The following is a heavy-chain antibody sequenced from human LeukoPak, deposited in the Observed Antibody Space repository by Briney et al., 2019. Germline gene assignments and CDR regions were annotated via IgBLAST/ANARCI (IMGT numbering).Heavy chain of an antibody. CDR2: IYSGGSP. J-gene: IGHJ6*02. D-gene: IGHD1-26*01. CDR1: GFTVSSNY. CDR3: ARDRIVGATTGYYYYGMDV. V-gene: IGHV3-53*01. Sequence: PGGSLRLSCAASGFTVSSNYMSWVRQAPGKGLEWVSVIYSGGSPYYADSVKGRFTIPRDNSKNTLYLQMNSLRAEDTAVYYCARDRIVGATTGYYYYGMDVWGQGTTVTASS.